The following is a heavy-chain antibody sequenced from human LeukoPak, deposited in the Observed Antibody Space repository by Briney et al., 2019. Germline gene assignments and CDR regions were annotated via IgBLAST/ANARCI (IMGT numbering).Heavy chain of an antibody. D-gene: IGHD4-17*01. Sequence: SETLSLTCTVSGGSFSRYYWSWIRQPPGKGLEWIGYIYYSGSTNYNPSLKSRVTISVDTSKNQFSLKLSPVTAADTAVYYCARYPYGDYSNWFDPWGQGTLVTVSS. J-gene: IGHJ5*02. CDR1: GGSFSRYY. V-gene: IGHV4-59*01. CDR3: ARYPYGDYSNWFDP. CDR2: IYYSGST.